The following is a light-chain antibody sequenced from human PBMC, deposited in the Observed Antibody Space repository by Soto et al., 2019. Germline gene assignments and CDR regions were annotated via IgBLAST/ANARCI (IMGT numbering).Light chain of an antibody. J-gene: IGLJ2*01. CDR2: AVG. Sequence: QSVLTQPPSASGSPGQSVTISCTGTSSDVGAYKYVSWYQQHPGKAPKLMIYAVGERPSGVPDRFSGSKSGNTASLTVSGLQAEDEADYYCSSYADTNNLLFGGGTKLTVL. CDR1: SSDVGAYKY. V-gene: IGLV2-8*01. CDR3: SSYADTNNLL.